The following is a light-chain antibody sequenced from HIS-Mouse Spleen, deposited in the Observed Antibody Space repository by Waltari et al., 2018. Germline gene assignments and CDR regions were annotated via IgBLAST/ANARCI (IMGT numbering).Light chain of an antibody. J-gene: IGLJ2*01. CDR2: QDS. CDR1: KLGDKY. CDR3: QAWDSSYSV. V-gene: IGLV3-1*01. Sequence: SYELTQPPSVSVSPGQTASITCSGDKLGDKYACWYQQKPGQSPVLVIYQDSKRPSGIPGRFSGSNAGKTATLTISGTQAMDEADYYCQAWDSSYSVFGGGTKLTVL.